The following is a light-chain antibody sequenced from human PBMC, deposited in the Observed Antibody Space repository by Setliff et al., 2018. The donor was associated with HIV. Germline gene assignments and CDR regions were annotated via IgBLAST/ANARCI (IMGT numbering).Light chain of an antibody. Sequence: QSVLTQPPSASGSPGQSVTISCTGTSSDVGGYNFVSWYQHHPGNAPKLMIYDVSKRPSGVPDRFSGSKSGNTASLTVSGLQAEDEADYYCSSYAGSSFYVLGTGTKVTVL. CDR3: SSYAGSSFYV. J-gene: IGLJ1*01. CDR2: DVS. CDR1: SSDVGGYNF. V-gene: IGLV2-8*01.